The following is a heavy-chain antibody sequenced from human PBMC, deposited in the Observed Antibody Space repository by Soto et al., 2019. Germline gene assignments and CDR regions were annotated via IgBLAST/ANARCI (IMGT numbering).Heavy chain of an antibody. CDR3: ARAARITMTPDAFDI. J-gene: IGHJ3*02. CDR2: ISTYNGDT. Sequence: EASVKVSCKASGYTFTRSGISWVRQAPGQGLEWMGWISTYNGDTNYAQTFQGRVTMTTDTSTSTVHMEVRSLRSDDTAVYYCARAARITMTPDAFDIWGQGTMVTVSS. V-gene: IGHV1-18*01. CDR1: GYTFTRSG. D-gene: IGHD3-22*01.